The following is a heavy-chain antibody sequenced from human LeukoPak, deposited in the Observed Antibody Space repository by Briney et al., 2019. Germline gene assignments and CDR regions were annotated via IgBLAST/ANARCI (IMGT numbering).Heavy chain of an antibody. CDR1: GFTFSSYW. CDR2: IKQDGSEK. J-gene: IGHJ4*02. V-gene: IGHV3-7*01. Sequence: GGSLRLSCAASGFTFSSYWMSWVRQAPGKGLEWVANIKQDGSEKYYVDSVKGRFTISRGNAKNSLYLQMNSLRAEDTAVYYCARDFGDNTFGGVIVLPFDYWGQGTLVTVSS. CDR3: ARDFGDNTFGGVIVLPFDY. D-gene: IGHD3-16*02.